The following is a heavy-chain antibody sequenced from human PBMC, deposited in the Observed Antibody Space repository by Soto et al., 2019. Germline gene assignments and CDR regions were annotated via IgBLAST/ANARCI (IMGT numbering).Heavy chain of an antibody. V-gene: IGHV3-53*01. CDR2: IYSGGNT. CDR1: GFTVSNNY. D-gene: IGHD2-15*01. CDR3: ARPTAGPAWAEYFQH. Sequence: EVQLVESGGGLIQPGGSLRLSCAASGFTVSNNYMAWGRQAPGKGLEWVSVIYSGGNTYYSDSVKGRFAISRDNSKNTLYLQMNSLRDEDTAVYYCARPTAGPAWAEYFQHWGQGTLVTVSS. J-gene: IGHJ1*01.